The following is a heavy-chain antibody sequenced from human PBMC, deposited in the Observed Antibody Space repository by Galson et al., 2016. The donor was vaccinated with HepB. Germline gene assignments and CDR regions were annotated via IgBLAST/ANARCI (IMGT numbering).Heavy chain of an antibody. CDR3: ARTGGYVSSCYYYPDNWFDP. Sequence: QSGAEVKKPGASVKVSCKASGYTFTSYGISWVRQAPGQGLEWMGRISANNGNTNYAQKLQGRVTMTTDTSTSTVYMELRSLRSDDTAGYYCARTGGYVSSCYYYPDNWFDPWGQGTLVTVSS. D-gene: IGHD3-22*01. V-gene: IGHV1-18*01. CDR1: GYTFTSYG. J-gene: IGHJ5*02. CDR2: ISANNGNT.